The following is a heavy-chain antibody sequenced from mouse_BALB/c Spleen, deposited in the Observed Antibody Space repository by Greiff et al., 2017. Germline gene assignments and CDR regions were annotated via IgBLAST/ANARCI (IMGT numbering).Heavy chain of an antibody. CDR3: VREGDGNSWFAY. Sequence: QVQLQQSGPGLVAPSQSLSITCTVSGFSLTSYDISWIRQPPGKGLEWLGVIWTGGGTNYNSAFMSRLSISKDNSKSQVFLKMNSLQTDDTAIYYCVREGDGNSWFAYWGQGTLVTVSA. D-gene: IGHD2-1*01. V-gene: IGHV2-9-2*01. CDR1: GFSLTSYD. J-gene: IGHJ3*01. CDR2: IWTGGGT.